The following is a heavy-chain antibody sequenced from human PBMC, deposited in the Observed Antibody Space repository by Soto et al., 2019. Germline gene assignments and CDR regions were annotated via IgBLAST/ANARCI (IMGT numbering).Heavy chain of an antibody. D-gene: IGHD3-10*01. CDR1: GYTFISYD. CDR3: ARMWVGTMVIDS. V-gene: IGHV1-8*01. J-gene: IGHJ4*02. Sequence: QVQLVQSGTEVKEPGASVKVSCKAPGYTFISYDINWVRQASGQGLEWMGWMNPNSGNAGYVQKFQGRVTMTRNTSISTAYMELSSLRSEDTAIYYCARMWVGTMVIDSWGQGTLVTVSS. CDR2: MNPNSGNA.